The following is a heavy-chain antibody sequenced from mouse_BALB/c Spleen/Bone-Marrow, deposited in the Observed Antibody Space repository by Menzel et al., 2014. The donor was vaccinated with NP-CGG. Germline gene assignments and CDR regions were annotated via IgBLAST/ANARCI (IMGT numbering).Heavy chain of an antibody. Sequence: VQLQQPGAELVKPGASVKLSCTASGFNIKDTYMHWVKERPEQGLEWIGRIDPANGNTKYDPKFQGKATITADTSSNTAYLQLSSLTSEDTAVYYCAYGRDWYFDVWGAGTTVTVSS. CDR2: IDPANGNT. CDR1: GFNIKDTY. CDR3: AYGRDWYFDV. D-gene: IGHD1-1*01. V-gene: IGHV14-3*02. J-gene: IGHJ1*01.